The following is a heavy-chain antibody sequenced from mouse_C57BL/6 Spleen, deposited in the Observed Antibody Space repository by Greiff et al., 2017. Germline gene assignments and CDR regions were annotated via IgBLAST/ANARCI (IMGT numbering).Heavy chain of an antibody. CDR1: GYSITSGYY. J-gene: IGHJ4*01. Sequence: DVQLQESGPGLVKPSQSLSLTCSVTGYSITSGYYWNWIRRFPGNNLEWMGYISYDGSNNYNPSLKNRIAITRDTSENRCFLKLNSVTSEDTATYYCASDGYYAMDYWGQGTSVTVSS. CDR3: ASDGYYAMDY. V-gene: IGHV3-6*01. CDR2: ISYDGSN.